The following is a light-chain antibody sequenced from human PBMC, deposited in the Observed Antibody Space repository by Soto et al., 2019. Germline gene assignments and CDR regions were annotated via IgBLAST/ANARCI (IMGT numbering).Light chain of an antibody. J-gene: IGKJ5*01. CDR2: DAY. V-gene: IGKV3-11*01. Sequence: EIVLTQSPATLSLSPGERATLSCRASQSVSSYLAWYNQKPGQAPRLLIYDAYNRATGIPARFSGTGSGTDFTLTISSLEAEDFTVYYCQQRSNWPITFGQGTRLEIK. CDR3: QQRSNWPIT. CDR1: QSVSSY.